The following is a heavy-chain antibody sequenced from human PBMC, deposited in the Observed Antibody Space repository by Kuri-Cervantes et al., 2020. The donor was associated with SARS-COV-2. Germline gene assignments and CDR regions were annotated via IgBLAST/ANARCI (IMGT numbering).Heavy chain of an antibody. CDR2: ISSSSSYI. V-gene: IGHV3-21*01. CDR3: AREEYCSSTSCGNWFDP. Sequence: ETLSLTCTVSGGSISSHYWSWIRQPPGKGLEWVSSISSSSSYIYYADSVKGRFTISRDNAKNSLYLQMNSLRAEDTAVYNCAREEYCSSTSCGNWFDPWGQGTLVTVSS. CDR1: GGSISSHY. D-gene: IGHD2-2*01. J-gene: IGHJ5*02.